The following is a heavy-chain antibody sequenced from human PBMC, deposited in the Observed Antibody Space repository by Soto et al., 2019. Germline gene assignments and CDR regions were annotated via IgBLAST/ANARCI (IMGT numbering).Heavy chain of an antibody. Sequence: TGWSLRLSCAASGFTFSSYSMNWVRQAPGKGLEWVSSISSSSSYIYYADSVKGRFTISRDNAKNSLYLQMNSLRAEDTAVYYCARPYGDYSDAFDIWGQGTMGTVSS. CDR2: ISSSSSYI. D-gene: IGHD4-17*01. CDR3: ARPYGDYSDAFDI. CDR1: GFTFSSYS. V-gene: IGHV3-21*01. J-gene: IGHJ3*02.